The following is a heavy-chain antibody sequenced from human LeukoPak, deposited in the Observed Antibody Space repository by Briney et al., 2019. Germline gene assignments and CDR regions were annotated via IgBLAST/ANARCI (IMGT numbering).Heavy chain of an antibody. Sequence: SETLSLTCAVYGVSFSGYYWGWIRQPPGKGLEWIGNIYYSGSIYYNPSLKSRVTISVDTSKNQFSLGLSSVTAADTAVYYCARGNRKGKTAAGIVDWGQGTLVTVSS. CDR3: ARGNRKGKTAAGIVD. D-gene: IGHD6-13*01. V-gene: IGHV4-34*01. J-gene: IGHJ4*02. CDR1: GVSFSGYY. CDR2: IYYSGSI.